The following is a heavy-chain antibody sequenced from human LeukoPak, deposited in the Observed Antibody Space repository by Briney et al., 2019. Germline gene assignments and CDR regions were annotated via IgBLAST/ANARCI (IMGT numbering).Heavy chain of an antibody. CDR2: INPRGGST. D-gene: IGHD3-10*01. V-gene: IGHV1-46*01. J-gene: IGHJ4*02. Sequence: ASVKVSCKASGYTFTSYYMHWVRQAPGQGLEWMGIINPRGGSTSYAQKFQGRVTMTRDTSTSTVYMELSSLRSEDTAVYYCAREGGGSGSYSPFDYWGQGTLVTVSS. CDR3: AREGGGSGSYSPFDY. CDR1: GYTFTSYY.